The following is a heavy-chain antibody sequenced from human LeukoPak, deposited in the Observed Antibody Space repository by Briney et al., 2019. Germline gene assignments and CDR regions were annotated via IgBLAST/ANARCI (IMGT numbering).Heavy chain of an antibody. Sequence: GTSLRLSRAASGFTFSIYAIQWVRQAPGKGLEWVAVISSDGINKYYADSVMGRSTISRDNSMNTLYLQMNSLKTEDTAVYYCTRGVATTPTDYWGQGTLVTVSS. J-gene: IGHJ4*02. CDR2: ISSDGINK. D-gene: IGHD5-12*01. V-gene: IGHV3-30-3*01. CDR1: GFTFSIYA. CDR3: TRGVATTPTDY.